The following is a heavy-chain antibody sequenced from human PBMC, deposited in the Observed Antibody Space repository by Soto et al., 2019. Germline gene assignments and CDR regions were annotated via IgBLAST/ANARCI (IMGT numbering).Heavy chain of an antibody. D-gene: IGHD3-10*01. V-gene: IGHV3-23*01. Sequence: EIQLLESGGDLVQPGGSLRLSCAASSIAFRGYAMSWVRQAPGKGLEWVSGISANGDSALYGDFVKGRFTISRDNSKNTLFLQMDSLRAEDSAVYYCAKDLKASGGHSGTLNYYYGMDVWGQGTTVIVSS. CDR1: SIAFRGYA. J-gene: IGHJ6*02. CDR3: AKDLKASGGHSGTLNYYYGMDV. CDR2: ISANGDSA.